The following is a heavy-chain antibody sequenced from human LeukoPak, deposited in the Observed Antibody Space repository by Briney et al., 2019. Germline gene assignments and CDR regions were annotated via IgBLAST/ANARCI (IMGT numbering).Heavy chain of an antibody. CDR1: GYTFTSYA. J-gene: IGHJ4*02. Sequence: GASVKVSCKASGYTFTSYAISWVRQAPGQGLEWMGRIIPILGIANYAQKFQGRVTITADKSTSTAYMELSSLRSEDTAVYYCARGYYDSSGYYEVFDYWGQGTLVTVSS. CDR2: IIPILGIA. V-gene: IGHV1-69*04. CDR3: ARGYYDSSGYYEVFDY. D-gene: IGHD3-22*01.